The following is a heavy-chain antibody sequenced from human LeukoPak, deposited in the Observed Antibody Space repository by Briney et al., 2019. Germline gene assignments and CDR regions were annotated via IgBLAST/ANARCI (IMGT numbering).Heavy chain of an antibody. CDR3: ARHSGLRSPFDP. V-gene: IGHV4-39*01. Sequence: KPSETLSLTCTVSGGSISTTSYYWGWIRQPPGRDLEWIGSIYSSGNTYYNPSLESRVTISVDTSKNQLSLKLTSATAADTSVYYCARHSGLRSPFDPWGQGTLVTVSS. D-gene: IGHD3-3*01. CDR1: GGSISTTSYY. J-gene: IGHJ5*02. CDR2: IYSSGNT.